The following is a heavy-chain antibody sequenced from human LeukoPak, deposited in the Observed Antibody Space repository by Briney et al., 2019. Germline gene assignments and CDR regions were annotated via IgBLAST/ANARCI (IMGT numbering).Heavy chain of an antibody. CDR1: GFTFSSYG. Sequence: GRSLRLSCAASGFTFSSYGMHWVRQAPGKGPEWVAVIWYDGSNKHYADSVKGRFTISRDNSKNTLYLQMNSLRAEDTAVYYCARILGYCSGGSCYGYYYGMDVWGQGTTVTVSS. V-gene: IGHV3-33*01. D-gene: IGHD2-15*01. J-gene: IGHJ6*02. CDR2: IWYDGSNK. CDR3: ARILGYCSGGSCYGYYYGMDV.